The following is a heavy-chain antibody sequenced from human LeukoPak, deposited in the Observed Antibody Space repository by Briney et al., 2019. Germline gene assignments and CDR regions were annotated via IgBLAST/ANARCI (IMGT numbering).Heavy chain of an antibody. J-gene: IGHJ4*02. CDR3: ARGRKGWLGRTELNFDY. D-gene: IGHD6-19*01. V-gene: IGHV4-34*01. CDR1: GGSFSGYY. CDR2: INHSGST. Sequence: SETLSLTCAVYGGSFSGYYWGWIRQPPGKGLEWIGEINHSGSTNYNPSLKSRVTISVDTSKNKFSLKLSSVTAADTAVYYCARGRKGWLGRTELNFDYWGQGTLVTVSS.